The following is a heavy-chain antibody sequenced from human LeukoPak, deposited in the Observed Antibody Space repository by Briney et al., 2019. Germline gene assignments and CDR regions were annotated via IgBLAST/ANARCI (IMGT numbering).Heavy chain of an antibody. CDR3: ARKESSGWYGDY. V-gene: IGHV3-23*01. CDR1: GFTFSSYA. Sequence: GGSLRLSCAASGFTFSSYAMGWVRQAPGKGLEWVSAISGSGGSTYYADSVKGRFTISRDNSKNTLYLQMNSLRAEDTAVYYCARKESSGWYGDYWGQGTLVTVSS. D-gene: IGHD6-19*01. CDR2: ISGSGGST. J-gene: IGHJ4*02.